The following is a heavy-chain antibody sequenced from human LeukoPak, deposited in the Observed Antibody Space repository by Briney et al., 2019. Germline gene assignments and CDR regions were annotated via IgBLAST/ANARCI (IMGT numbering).Heavy chain of an antibody. V-gene: IGHV3-30*18. J-gene: IGHJ4*02. D-gene: IGHD6-19*01. CDR3: AKSQWQWLVPDY. CDR1: GFTFSSYG. CDR2: ISYDGSNK. Sequence: GGSLRLSCAASGFTFSSYGMHWVRQAPGKGLEWVAVISYDGSNKYYADSVKGRFTISRDNSKNTLYLQMNSLRAEDTAVYYCAKSQWQWLVPDYWGQGTLVIVSS.